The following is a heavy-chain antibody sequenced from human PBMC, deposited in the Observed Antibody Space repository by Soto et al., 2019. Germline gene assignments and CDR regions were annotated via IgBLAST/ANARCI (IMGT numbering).Heavy chain of an antibody. Sequence: ASVKVSCKASGGTFSSYTISWVRQAPGQGLEWMGRIIPILGIANYAQKFQGRVTITADKSTSTAYMELSSLRSEDTAVYYCARSDCSGGSCYAAPFDYWGQGTLVTVSS. V-gene: IGHV1-69*02. D-gene: IGHD2-15*01. CDR3: ARSDCSGGSCYAAPFDY. CDR1: GGTFSSYT. CDR2: IIPILGIA. J-gene: IGHJ4*02.